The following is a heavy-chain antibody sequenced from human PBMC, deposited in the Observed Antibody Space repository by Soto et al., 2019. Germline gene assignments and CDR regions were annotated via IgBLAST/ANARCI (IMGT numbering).Heavy chain of an antibody. V-gene: IGHV1-69*13. CDR1: GGTFSSYA. CDR2: IIPIFGTA. J-gene: IGHJ4*02. CDR3: ATTDPRYYFGY. Sequence: GASVKVSCKASGGTFSSYAISWVRQAPGQGLEWMGGIIPIFGTANYAQKFQGRVTITADESTSTAYMELSSLRSEDTAVYYCATTDPRYYFGYWGQGTLVTVSS.